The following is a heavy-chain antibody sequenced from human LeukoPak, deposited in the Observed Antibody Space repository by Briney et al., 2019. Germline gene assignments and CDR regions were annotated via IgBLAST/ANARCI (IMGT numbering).Heavy chain of an antibody. D-gene: IGHD6-19*01. Sequence: GGSLRLSCAASGFTFSSYAMSWVRQAPGKGLERVSAISGSGGSTYYADSVKGRFTISRDNSKNTLYLHMNSLRAEDTAVYFCAKGSKAVLFTRDHYMDVWGKGTTVTISS. CDR2: ISGSGGST. CDR3: AKGSKAVLFTRDHYMDV. CDR1: GFTFSSYA. V-gene: IGHV3-23*01. J-gene: IGHJ6*03.